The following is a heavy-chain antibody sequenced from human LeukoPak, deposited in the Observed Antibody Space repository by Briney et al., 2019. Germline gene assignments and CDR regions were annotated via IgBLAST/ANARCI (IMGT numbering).Heavy chain of an antibody. D-gene: IGHD3-22*01. Sequence: GGSLRLSCEASGFTFSAYAMNWVRQAPGKGLEWVSSIDGSSSNINYGDSVKGRFTISRDNAKNSVFLQMNSLRADDTAVYYCARDLAYYYDSSYDWGQGTLVTVSS. CDR1: GFTFSAYA. J-gene: IGHJ4*02. CDR3: ARDLAYYYDSSYD. CDR2: IDGSSSNI. V-gene: IGHV3-21*01.